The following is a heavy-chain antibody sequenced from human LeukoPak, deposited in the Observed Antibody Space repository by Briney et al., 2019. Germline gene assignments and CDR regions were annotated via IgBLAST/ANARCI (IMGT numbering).Heavy chain of an antibody. J-gene: IGHJ4*02. CDR2: IWYDGTNE. Sequence: GGSLRLSCAASGFTFSTYGMHWVRQAPGKGLEWVALIWYDGTNEHYADSVKGRFTISRDNSKNTLWLQMNSLGADDTAVYYCAREWIGNGWSAFDYWGQGTLLTASS. V-gene: IGHV3-33*01. D-gene: IGHD6-19*01. CDR1: GFTFSTYG. CDR3: AREWIGNGWSAFDY.